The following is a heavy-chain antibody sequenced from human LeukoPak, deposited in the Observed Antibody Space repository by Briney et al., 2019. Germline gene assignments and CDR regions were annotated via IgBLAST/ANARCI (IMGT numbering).Heavy chain of an antibody. V-gene: IGHV1-2*02. J-gene: IGHJ4*02. CDR1: GYTFIDYY. CDR2: SNPNDGGT. Sequence: ASVKVSCKAPGYTFIDYYMHWVRQAPGQGLEWMGWSNPNDGGTNYAQKFLGRVTMTRDTSISTVYMELSRLRSDDTAVYYCAREKWDTGAYFDLWGQGTPVTVSS. CDR3: AREKWDTGAYFDL. D-gene: IGHD1-26*01.